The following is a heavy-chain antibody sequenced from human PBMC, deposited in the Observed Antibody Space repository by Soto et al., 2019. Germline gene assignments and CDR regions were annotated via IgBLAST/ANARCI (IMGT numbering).Heavy chain of an antibody. CDR2: ISSSSSYT. CDR3: ARNPSYDSSGYYLFTYFDY. CDR1: GFTFSSYS. Sequence: PGGSLRLSCAASGFTFSSYSMNWVRQAPGKGLEWVSSISSSSSYTYYADSVKGRFTISRDNAKNSLYLQMNSLRAEDTAVYYCARNPSYDSSGYYLFTYFDYWGQGTLVTVSS. V-gene: IGHV3-21*01. D-gene: IGHD3-22*01. J-gene: IGHJ4*02.